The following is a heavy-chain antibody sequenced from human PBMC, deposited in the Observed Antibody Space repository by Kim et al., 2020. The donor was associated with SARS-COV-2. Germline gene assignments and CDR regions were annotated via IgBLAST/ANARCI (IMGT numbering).Heavy chain of an antibody. CDR3: ARGDYGGNSNY. V-gene: IGHV4-4*02. D-gene: IGHD4-17*01. J-gene: IGHJ4*02. Sequence: TNDNPTLKSRVTISVDKSKNQFSLKLSSVTAADTAVYYCARGDYGGNSNYWGQGTLVTVSS. CDR2: T.